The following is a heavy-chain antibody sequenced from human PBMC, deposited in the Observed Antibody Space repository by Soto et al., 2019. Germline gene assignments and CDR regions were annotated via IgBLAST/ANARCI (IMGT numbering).Heavy chain of an antibody. D-gene: IGHD6-19*01. CDR3: ARVSSDWAHDY. CDR2: ISAYNGNT. Sequence: ASVKVSCKASGYTFTSYGISWVRQAPGQGLEWMGWISAYNGNTNYAQKLQDRVTMTTDTSTNTAYMEVRGLRSDDTAVYYCARVSSDWAHDYWGQGTLVTVSS. J-gene: IGHJ4*02. V-gene: IGHV1-18*01. CDR1: GYTFTSYG.